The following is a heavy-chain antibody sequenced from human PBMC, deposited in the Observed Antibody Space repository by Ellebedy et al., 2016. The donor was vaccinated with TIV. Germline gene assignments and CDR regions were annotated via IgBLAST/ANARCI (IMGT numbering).Heavy chain of an antibody. CDR3: ATNPPGGALNV. V-gene: IGHV4-39*01. CDR1: GASINDLNYY. D-gene: IGHD1-14*01. CDR2: VSPGRST. J-gene: IGHJ3*01. Sequence: MPSETLSLTCTVSGASINDLNYYWGWIRQTPGRGLEWLGSVSPGRSTSSNPSLRSRLTVSADTSNNQISLQLRSVTAADTAVYYCATNPPGGALNVWGQGTMVTVSS.